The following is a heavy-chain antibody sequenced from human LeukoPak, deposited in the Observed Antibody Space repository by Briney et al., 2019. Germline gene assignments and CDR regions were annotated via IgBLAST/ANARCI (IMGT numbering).Heavy chain of an antibody. CDR3: ARDLYCTSTSCFNY. CDR1: GGSIGSGSYY. V-gene: IGHV4-61*02. Sequence: SETLSLTCPVAGGSIGSGSYYWSWIRQPAVKGLDGIGRIYTKGSTDYDSSLKSRVTISIDTSKHQLSLKLRPVTAADTAVYYCARDLYCTSTSCFNYWGQGTLVTVSS. J-gene: IGHJ4*02. CDR2: IYTKGST. D-gene: IGHD2-2*01.